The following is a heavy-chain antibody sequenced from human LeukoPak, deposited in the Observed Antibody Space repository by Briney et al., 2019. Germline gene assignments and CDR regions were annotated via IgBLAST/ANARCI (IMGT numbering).Heavy chain of an antibody. CDR1: KFTFSSYA. J-gene: IGHJ4*02. CDR3: AKALIEWELPN. Sequence: GGSLRLSCTASKFTFSSYAMNWVRQVPGKGLEWVSAITGSGRGAYYADSVKGRFTISRDNSKNTLYLQMNSLRAEDTAVYYCAKALIEWELPNWGQGTLVTVSS. V-gene: IGHV3-23*01. CDR2: ITGSGRGA. D-gene: IGHD1-26*01.